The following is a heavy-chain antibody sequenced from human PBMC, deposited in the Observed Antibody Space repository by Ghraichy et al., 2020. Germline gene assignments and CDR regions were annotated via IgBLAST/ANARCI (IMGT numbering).Heavy chain of an antibody. J-gene: IGHJ4*02. CDR3: ARGARSIFGMVTEIDY. Sequence: GGSLRLSCAASGFTFDNYAMSWVRQAPGKGLEWVSVISYSGDSSYDAKSVKGRFTISRDNSKNTVYLQMNTLRVEDTAIYYCARGARSIFGMVTEIDYWGQGTLVTVSS. CDR1: GFTFDNYA. D-gene: IGHD3-3*01. CDR2: ISYSGDSS. V-gene: IGHV3-23*01.